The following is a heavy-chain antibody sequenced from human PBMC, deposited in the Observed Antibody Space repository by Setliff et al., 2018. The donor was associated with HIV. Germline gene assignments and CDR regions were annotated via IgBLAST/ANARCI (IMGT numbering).Heavy chain of an antibody. CDR3: ARGSSVGWGVLCSDY. CDR2: IDAVNGNT. D-gene: IGHD1-26*01. CDR1: GYSFSSFA. V-gene: IGHV1-3*01. J-gene: IGHJ4*02. Sequence: ASVKVSCKASGYSFSSFAMNWVRQAPGQRLEWMAWIDAVNGNTKYSQKFQGRVTITKDTSASTAYMELSSLRSEDTAVYYCARGSSVGWGVLCSDYWGQGTVVTVSS.